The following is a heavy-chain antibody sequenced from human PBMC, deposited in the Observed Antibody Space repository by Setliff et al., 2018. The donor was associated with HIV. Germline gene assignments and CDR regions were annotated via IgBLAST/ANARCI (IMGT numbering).Heavy chain of an antibody. V-gene: IGHV4-61*09. CDR3: ARVGYGDYGDAFDI. CDR2: IYTSGST. D-gene: IGHD4-17*01. Sequence: SETLSLTCTVSGGSISSGSYYWSWIRQPAGKGLEWIGHIYTSGSTNYNPSLKSRVTISVDTSKNQFSLKLSSVTAADTAVYYCARVGYGDYGDAFDIWGQGAMVTVSS. CDR1: GGSISSGSYY. J-gene: IGHJ3*02.